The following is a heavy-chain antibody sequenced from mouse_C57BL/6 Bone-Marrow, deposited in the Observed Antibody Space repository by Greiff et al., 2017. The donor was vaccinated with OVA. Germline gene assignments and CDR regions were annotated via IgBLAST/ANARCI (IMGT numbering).Heavy chain of an antibody. Sequence: SGAELVKPGASVKMSCKASGYTFTSYWITWVKQRPGQGLEWIGDIYPGSGSTNYNEKFKSKATLTVDTSPSTAYMQLSSLTSEDSAVYYCALGAQATAWFAYWGQGTLVTVSA. D-gene: IGHD3-2*02. V-gene: IGHV1-55*01. CDR2: IYPGSGST. J-gene: IGHJ3*01. CDR1: GYTFTSYW. CDR3: ALGAQATAWFAY.